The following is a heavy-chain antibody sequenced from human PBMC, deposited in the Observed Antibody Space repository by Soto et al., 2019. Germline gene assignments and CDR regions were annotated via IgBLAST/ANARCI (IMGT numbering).Heavy chain of an antibody. Sequence: QVQLVQSGAEVKKPGASVKVSCKASGYTFTGYYMHWVRQAPGQGLEWMGWINPNSGGTNYAQKFQGWVTMTRDTSISTAYMELSRLRSEDTAVYYCARGMSGGYCSGGSCYYDAFDIWGQGTMVTVSS. V-gene: IGHV1-2*04. D-gene: IGHD2-15*01. CDR2: INPNSGGT. CDR3: ARGMSGGYCSGGSCYYDAFDI. CDR1: GYTFTGYY. J-gene: IGHJ3*02.